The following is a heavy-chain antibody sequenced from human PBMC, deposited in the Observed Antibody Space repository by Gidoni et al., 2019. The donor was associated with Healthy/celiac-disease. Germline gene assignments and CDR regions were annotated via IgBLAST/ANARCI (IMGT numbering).Heavy chain of an antibody. CDR1: GCTFSSCA. D-gene: IGHD6-13*01. CDR2: ISGSGVST. V-gene: IGHV3-23*01. CDR3: ARIIAAAGYFDAFDI. Sequence: EVQLLESGGGLVQPGGSLRLSCAAYGCTFSSCAMSGFRQAPGKGLVWFSDISGSGVSTYYADAVKGRFTISRDNSKNTRYLQMNSLRAEDTAVYYCARIIAAAGYFDAFDIWGQGTMVTVSS. J-gene: IGHJ3*02.